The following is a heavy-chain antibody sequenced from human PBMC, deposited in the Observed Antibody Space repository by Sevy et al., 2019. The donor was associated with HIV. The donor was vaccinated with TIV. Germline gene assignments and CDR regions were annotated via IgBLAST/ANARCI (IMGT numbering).Heavy chain of an antibody. CDR1: GFTFSDYY. CDR2: IDGNGDNI. J-gene: IGHJ6*02. CDR3: ARDHVKDGDLGDYYYFAMDV. D-gene: IGHD4-17*01. Sequence: GGSLRLSCAASGFTFSDYYMSWIRQAPGKGLQWISYIDGNGDNIYYADSLKGRFTISRDNDKNSLYLQMNSLRAEDTAVYYCARDHVKDGDLGDYYYFAMDVWGQGTTVTVSS. V-gene: IGHV3-11*01.